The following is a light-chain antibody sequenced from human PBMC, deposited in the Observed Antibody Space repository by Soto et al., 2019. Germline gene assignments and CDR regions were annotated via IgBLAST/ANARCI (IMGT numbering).Light chain of an antibody. CDR1: SFNIGSNT. V-gene: IGLV1-44*01. CDR2: SNN. Sequence: QSVLTQPPSASGTPGQRVTISCSGSSFNIGSNTVNWYQQLPGTAPKLLIYSNNQRPSGVPDRSSGSKSGTSASLAISGLQSEDEADYYCAAWDDSLNGPVFGGGTKVTVL. CDR3: AAWDDSLNGPV. J-gene: IGLJ2*01.